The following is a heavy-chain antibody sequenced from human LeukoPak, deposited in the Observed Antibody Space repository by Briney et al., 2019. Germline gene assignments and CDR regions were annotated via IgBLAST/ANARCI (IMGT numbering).Heavy chain of an antibody. D-gene: IGHD4-17*01. J-gene: IGHJ4*02. CDR3: ARFRYGDYRLDY. CDR2: IYYSGST. CDR1: GGSISSYY. Sequence: SETLSLTCTVSGGSISSYYWSWIRQPPGKGLEWIGYIYYSGSTNYNPSLKSRVTKSVDTSKNQFSLKLSSVTAADTAVYYCARFRYGDYRLDYWGQGTLVTVSS. V-gene: IGHV4-59*01.